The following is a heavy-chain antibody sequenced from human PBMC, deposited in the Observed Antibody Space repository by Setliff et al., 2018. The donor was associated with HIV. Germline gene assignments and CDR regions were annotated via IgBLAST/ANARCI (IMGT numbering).Heavy chain of an antibody. V-gene: IGHV3-72*01. CDR1: GVTLYNTY. J-gene: IGHJ4*02. D-gene: IGHD2-15*01. CDR2: IRNGNRYST. CDR3: ARDLRSSHGSPNYFDY. Sequence: GGSLRLSCAASGVTLYNTYMDWVRQAPGKGLEWVGRIRNGNRYSTEYAASVKGRFTISRDDSENSLYLLMNSLKSEDTAVYYCARDLRSSHGSPNYFDYWGRGALVTVSS.